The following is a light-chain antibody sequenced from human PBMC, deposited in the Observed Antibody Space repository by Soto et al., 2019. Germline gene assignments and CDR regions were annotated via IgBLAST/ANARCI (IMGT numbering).Light chain of an antibody. V-gene: IGKV3-11*01. CDR1: QSISSI. J-gene: IGKJ4*01. CDR2: DAS. CDR3: QQSRNWPLT. Sequence: EIVYTQSPATLSLSPGERATLSCRASQSISSILAWYQQKPGQAPRLLIYDASNRATGIPLRFSGSGSGTDFTLTISSLEPEDFAVYYCQQSRNWPLTFGGGTKVDIK.